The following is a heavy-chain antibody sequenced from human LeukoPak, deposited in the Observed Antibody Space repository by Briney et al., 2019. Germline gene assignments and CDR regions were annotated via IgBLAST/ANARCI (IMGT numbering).Heavy chain of an antibody. V-gene: IGHV3-33*08. CDR1: GFTFSSYA. D-gene: IGHD2-15*01. Sequence: QTGGSLRLSCAASGFTFSSYAMSWVRQAPGKGLEWVAVIWYDGSNKYYADSVKGRFTISRDNSKNTLYLQMNSLRAEDTAVYYCARDSCSGGSCYFDYWGQGTLVTVSS. CDR2: IWYDGSNK. CDR3: ARDSCSGGSCYFDY. J-gene: IGHJ4*02.